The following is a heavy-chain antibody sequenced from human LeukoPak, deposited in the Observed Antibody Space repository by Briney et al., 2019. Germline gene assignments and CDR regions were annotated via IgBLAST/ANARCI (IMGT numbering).Heavy chain of an antibody. CDR2: MNPSTVDT. Sequence: ASLRVSSKPSRYTSTGYVVNCVRQAIGQRRKCRGWMNPSTVDTGNAQKFQGRVTMTRTTSVDTAFMELSGLGSEDTAVYCCTRGSLRGSSRDYWGQGTLVTVSS. J-gene: IGHJ4*02. V-gene: IGHV1-8*01. CDR1: RYTSTGYV. CDR3: TRGSLRGSSRDY. D-gene: IGHD1-26*01.